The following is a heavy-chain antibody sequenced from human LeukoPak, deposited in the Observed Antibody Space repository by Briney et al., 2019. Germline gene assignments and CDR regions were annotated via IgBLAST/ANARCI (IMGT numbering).Heavy chain of an antibody. CDR1: GYRFISYW. D-gene: IGHD1-26*01. CDR2: IYPGDSNT. J-gene: IGHJ4*02. Sequence: GESLKISCKGSGYRFISYWIGWVRQMPGKGLEWMGIIYPGDSNTRYSPSFHGQVTISADKSISTAYLQWSSLKASDTAMYYCARQVGATLYFDYWGQGTQVTVSS. V-gene: IGHV5-51*01. CDR3: ARQVGATLYFDY.